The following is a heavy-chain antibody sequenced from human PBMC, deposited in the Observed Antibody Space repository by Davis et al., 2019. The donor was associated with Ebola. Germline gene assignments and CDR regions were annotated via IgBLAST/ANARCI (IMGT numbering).Heavy chain of an antibody. CDR1: GFTFSNYA. Sequence: PGGSLRLSCAASGFTFSNYAMSWVRQAPGGGLEWVAGISVTGADIKYADSVRGRFSISRDNPKNTLYLQMNTLRAEDTAVYYCAKGRYYDFYYFDYWGQGALVTVSS. D-gene: IGHD3-22*01. CDR3: AKGRYYDFYYFDY. CDR2: ISVTGADI. V-gene: IGHV3-23*01. J-gene: IGHJ4*02.